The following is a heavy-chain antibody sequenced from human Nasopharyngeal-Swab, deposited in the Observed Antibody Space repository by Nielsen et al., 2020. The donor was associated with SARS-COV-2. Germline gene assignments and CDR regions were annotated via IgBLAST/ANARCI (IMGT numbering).Heavy chain of an antibody. V-gene: IGHV5-51*01. J-gene: IGHJ4*02. D-gene: IGHD5-18*01. Sequence: GESLKISCQASGYDFSSYYIGWVRQLPGKGLEWMGIVNPFDSNTRYGPSFQGHVILSADKSTNTAYLHWNSLKASDTAMYYCTKHFAVDTSRTTLDYWGPGSLVTVSS. CDR3: TKHFAVDTSRTTLDY. CDR1: GYDFSSYY. CDR2: VNPFDSNT.